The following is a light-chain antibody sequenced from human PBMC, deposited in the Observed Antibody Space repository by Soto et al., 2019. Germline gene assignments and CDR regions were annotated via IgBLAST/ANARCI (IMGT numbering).Light chain of an antibody. CDR3: QQYNSWLWT. CDR2: GAS. J-gene: IGKJ1*01. CDR1: HSVGRN. Sequence: EIVMTQSPATLSVSPGERATLSCRASHSVGRNLAWYQQKPGQAPRLLIYGASTTAPGIPARFSGSGSGTEFTLIISSLQSEDSAVYYCQQYNSWLWTFGQGTKVDIK. V-gene: IGKV3-15*01.